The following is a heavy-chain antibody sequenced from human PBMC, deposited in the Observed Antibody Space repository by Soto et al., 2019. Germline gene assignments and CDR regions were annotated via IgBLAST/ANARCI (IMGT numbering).Heavy chain of an antibody. CDR1: GGSVSSGSYY. V-gene: IGHV4-61*01. Sequence: QVQLQESGPGLVKASETLSLTCSVSGGSVSSGSYYWSWIRQRPGKGLEWIGYIYYSGSIYYRPSLKSRVTISIDTSKKQIPLKLSSVTAADTAVYYCARANYYESRGPYDYWGQGTLVTVSS. D-gene: IGHD3-22*01. J-gene: IGHJ4*02. CDR3: ARANYYESRGPYDY. CDR2: IYYSGSI.